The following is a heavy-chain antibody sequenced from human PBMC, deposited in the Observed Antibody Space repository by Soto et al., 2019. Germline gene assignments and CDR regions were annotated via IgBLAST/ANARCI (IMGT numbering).Heavy chain of an antibody. CDR2: IYYSGST. Sequence: SETLSLTCTVSGGSISSYYWSWIRQPPGKGLEWIGYIYYSGSTNYNPSLKSRVTISVDTSKNQFSLKLSSVTAADTAVYYCAGTVTTWQTRTYYFDYWGQGTLVTVSS. CDR3: AGTVTTWQTRTYYFDY. V-gene: IGHV4-59*01. CDR1: GGSISSYY. D-gene: IGHD4-17*01. J-gene: IGHJ4*02.